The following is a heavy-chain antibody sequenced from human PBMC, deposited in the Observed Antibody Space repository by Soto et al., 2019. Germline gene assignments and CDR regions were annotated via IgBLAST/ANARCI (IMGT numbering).Heavy chain of an antibody. V-gene: IGHV1-18*01. J-gene: IGHJ4*02. CDR1: GYTFTSYG. CDR3: ARAPEQLVSSSFDY. Sequence: ASVKVSCKASGYTFTSYGISWVRQAPGQGLEWMGWISAYNGNANYAQKLQGRVTMTTDTSTSTAYMELRSLRSDDTAVYYCARAPEQLVSSSFDYWGQGTLVTVSS. D-gene: IGHD6-13*01. CDR2: ISAYNGNA.